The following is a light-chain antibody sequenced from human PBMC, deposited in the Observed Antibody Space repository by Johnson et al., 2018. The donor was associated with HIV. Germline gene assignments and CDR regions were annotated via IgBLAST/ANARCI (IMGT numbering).Light chain of an antibody. CDR1: SSNIGNNY. CDR3: GTWDISLSVFV. J-gene: IGLJ1*01. Sequence: QSVLTQPPSVSAAPGQKVTISCSGSSSNIGNNYISWFQHLPGSAPKLLIYEINKRPSGIPDRFSGSKSGTSATMGITGLQTGDEADYYCGTWDISLSVFVIGTGTKVPVL. CDR2: EIN. V-gene: IGLV1-51*02.